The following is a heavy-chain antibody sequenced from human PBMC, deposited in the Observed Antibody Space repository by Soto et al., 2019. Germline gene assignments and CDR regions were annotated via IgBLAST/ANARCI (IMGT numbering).Heavy chain of an antibody. CDR1: GFTFSSYI. V-gene: IGHV3-21*01. CDR3: ARDGATGSGEPRGYYYYYYGMDV. Sequence: GGSLRLSCAASGFTFSSYIMNWVRLAPGKGLEWVSSISSSSSYIYYADSVKGRFTISRDNAKNSLYLQMNSLRAEDTAVYYCARDGATGSGEPRGYYYYYYGMDVWGQGTTVTVSS. CDR2: ISSSSSYI. J-gene: IGHJ6*02. D-gene: IGHD2-15*01.